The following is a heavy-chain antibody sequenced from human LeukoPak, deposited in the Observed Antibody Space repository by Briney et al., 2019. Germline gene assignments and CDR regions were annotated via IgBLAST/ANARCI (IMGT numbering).Heavy chain of an antibody. Sequence: ESGPTLVKPTQTLTLTCTFSGFSLSTSGVGVGWIRQPPGKALEWLVLIYWNDDKRYSPSLKSRLTITKDTSKNQVVLTMTNMDPVDTATYYCARTDYDFWSGYYPNWFDPWGQGTLVTVSS. CDR1: GFSLSTSGVG. CDR2: IYWNDDK. CDR3: ARTDYDFWSGYYPNWFDP. V-gene: IGHV2-5*01. D-gene: IGHD3-3*01. J-gene: IGHJ5*02.